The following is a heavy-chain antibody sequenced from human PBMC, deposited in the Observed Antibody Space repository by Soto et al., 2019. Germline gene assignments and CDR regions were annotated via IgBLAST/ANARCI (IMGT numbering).Heavy chain of an antibody. CDR3: ARADSSGYYRYGMDV. CDR1: GFTFSSYA. J-gene: IGHJ6*02. CDR2: ISYDGSNK. Sequence: QVQLVESGGGVVQPGRSLRLSCAASGFTFSSYAMHWVRQAPGKGLEWVAVISYDGSNKYYEDSVKGRFTISRDNSKNALYLQMNSLRAEDTAVYYCARADSSGYYRYGMDVWGQGTTVTVSS. V-gene: IGHV3-30-3*01. D-gene: IGHD3-22*01.